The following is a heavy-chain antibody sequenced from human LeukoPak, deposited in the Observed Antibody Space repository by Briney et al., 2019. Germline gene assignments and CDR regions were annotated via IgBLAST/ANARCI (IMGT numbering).Heavy chain of an antibody. CDR1: GFTFSRYW. J-gene: IGHJ3*02. Sequence: GGSLRLSCAISGFTFSRYWMTWVRQAPGKGLECVAIIKPDGSESYYGDSVKGRFTISRDNAKDSLYLQMKSLRAEDTAVYYCTRDLTMIVPGAFDIWGHGTTVIVSS. V-gene: IGHV3-7*01. CDR3: TRDLTMIVPGAFDI. D-gene: IGHD3-22*01. CDR2: IKPDGSES.